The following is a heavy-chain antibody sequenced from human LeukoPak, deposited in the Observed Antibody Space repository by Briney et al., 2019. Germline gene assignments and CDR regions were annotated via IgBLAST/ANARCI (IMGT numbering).Heavy chain of an antibody. Sequence: GRSLRLSCAASGFTFSSYGMHWVRQAPGKGLEWVAVISYDGSNKYYADSVKGRFTISRDNSKNTLYLQMNSLRAEDTAVYYCAKPRPFEVATTYFDYWVQGTLVTVSS. D-gene: IGHD5-12*01. CDR1: GFTFSSYG. CDR3: AKPRPFEVATTYFDY. CDR2: ISYDGSNK. V-gene: IGHV3-30*18. J-gene: IGHJ4*02.